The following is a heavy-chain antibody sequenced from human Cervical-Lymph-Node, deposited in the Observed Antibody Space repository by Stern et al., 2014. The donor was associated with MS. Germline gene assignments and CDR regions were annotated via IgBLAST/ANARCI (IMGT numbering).Heavy chain of an antibody. D-gene: IGHD1-26*01. J-gene: IGHJ5*02. V-gene: IGHV1-69*01. Sequence: VQLVQSGAEGKKPGSSVKVSCQASGGTLISYPISWVRQAPGQGLEWLGGIMPILGTSNYAHKFQGRVTITADESTTTIYMELRSLKSEDTAVYYCARHLGSHESGWFDPWGQGTLVTVSS. CDR2: IMPILGTS. CDR3: ARHLGSHESGWFDP. CDR1: GGTLISYP.